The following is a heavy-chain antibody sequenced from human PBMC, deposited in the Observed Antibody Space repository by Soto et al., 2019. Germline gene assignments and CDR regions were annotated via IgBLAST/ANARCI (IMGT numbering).Heavy chain of an antibody. D-gene: IGHD2-2*01. CDR3: ARVVPAAPPLYYYYGMDV. J-gene: IGHJ6*02. CDR2: IIPIFGTA. Sequence: SVKVSFKASGGTFSSYAISWLRQAPGQGLEWMGGIIPIFGTANYAQKFQGRVTITADKSTSTAYMELSSLRSEDTAVYYCARVVPAAPPLYYYYGMDVWGQGTTVTVSS. CDR1: GGTFSSYA. V-gene: IGHV1-69*06.